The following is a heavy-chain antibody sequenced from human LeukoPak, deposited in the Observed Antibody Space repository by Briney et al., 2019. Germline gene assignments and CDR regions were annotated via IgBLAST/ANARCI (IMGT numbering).Heavy chain of an antibody. CDR2: IYHSGST. V-gene: IGHV4-38-2*02. CDR1: GYSISGGDY. Sequence: SETLSLTCTVSGYSISGGDYWGWIRQPPGKGLEWIGSIYHSGSTYYNPSLKSRVTISVDTSKNQFSLKLSSVTAADTAVYYCARDASHHMDVWGKGTTVTVSS. J-gene: IGHJ6*03. D-gene: IGHD3-16*01. CDR3: ARDASHHMDV.